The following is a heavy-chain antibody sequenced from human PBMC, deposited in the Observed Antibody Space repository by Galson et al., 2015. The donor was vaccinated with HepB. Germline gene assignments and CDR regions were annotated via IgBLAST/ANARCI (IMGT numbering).Heavy chain of an antibody. CDR3: TRGQEWELLKYYFDY. CDR1: GFTFGDYA. Sequence: SLRLSCAASGFTFGDYAMSWFRQAPGKGLEWVGFIRSKAYGGTTEYAASVKGRFTISRDDSKSIAYLQMNSLKTEDTAVYYCTRGQEWELLKYYFDYWGQGTLVTVSS. CDR2: IRSKAYGGTT. J-gene: IGHJ4*02. D-gene: IGHD1-26*01. V-gene: IGHV3-49*03.